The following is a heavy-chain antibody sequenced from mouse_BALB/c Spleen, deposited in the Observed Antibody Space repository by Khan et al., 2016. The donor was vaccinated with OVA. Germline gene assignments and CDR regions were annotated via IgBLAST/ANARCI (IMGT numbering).Heavy chain of an antibody. Sequence: EVQLVESGPGLVKPSQSLSLTCTVTGYSITSDYVWYWIRQFAGNKLEWMGYISYSGSTTYNPSFKRRISITRDPSKNQFFLQLNSVTTEDAATXYCARAIMANWGQGTTVTVSS. CDR3: ARAIMAN. CDR2: ISYSGST. V-gene: IGHV3-2*02. J-gene: IGHJ2*01. CDR1: GYSITSDYV.